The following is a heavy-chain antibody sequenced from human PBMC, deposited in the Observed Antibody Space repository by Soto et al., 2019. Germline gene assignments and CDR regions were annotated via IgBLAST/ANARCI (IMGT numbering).Heavy chain of an antibody. Sequence: GESLKISCKGSGYSFTSYWISWVRQMPGKGLEWMGIIYPGDSDTRYSPSFQGQVTISADKSISTAYLQWSSLKASDTAMYYCATHLGLYLDWLLRGFEMLGQGTMLTIS. J-gene: IGHJ3*02. CDR2: IYPGDSDT. D-gene: IGHD3-9*01. V-gene: IGHV5-51*01. CDR3: ATHLGLYLDWLLRGFEM. CDR1: GYSFTSYW.